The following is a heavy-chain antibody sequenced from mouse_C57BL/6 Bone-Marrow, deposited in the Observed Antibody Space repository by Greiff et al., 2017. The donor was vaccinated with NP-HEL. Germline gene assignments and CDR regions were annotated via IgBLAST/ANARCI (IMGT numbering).Heavy chain of an antibody. CDR1: GYTFTSYW. D-gene: IGHD2-3*01. J-gene: IGHJ2*01. V-gene: IGHV1-50*01. Sequence: QVQLQQPGAELVKPGASVKLSCKASGYTFTSYWMQWVKQRPGQGLEWIGEIDPSDSYTNYNPNFKGKATLTVDTSDSTAYMQLSSLTSEASAVYYCAGDGYYADYWGQGTTLTVSS. CDR3: AGDGYYADY. CDR2: IDPSDSYT.